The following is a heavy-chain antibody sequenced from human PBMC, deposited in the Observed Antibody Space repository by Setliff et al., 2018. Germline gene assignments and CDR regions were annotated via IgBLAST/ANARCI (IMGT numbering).Heavy chain of an antibody. CDR2: IKQDGSDK. D-gene: IGHD3-10*01. CDR3: ARSRGDV. CDR1: GFIFSTYW. V-gene: IGHV3-7*01. J-gene: IGHJ6*04. Sequence: PGGSLRLSCAASGFIFSTYWMSWVRQAPGKGLEWVANIKQDGSDKYYVDSVKGRFTISRDNAKNSLYLQMNSLRAEDTAVYFCARSRGDVWGKGTTVTVSS.